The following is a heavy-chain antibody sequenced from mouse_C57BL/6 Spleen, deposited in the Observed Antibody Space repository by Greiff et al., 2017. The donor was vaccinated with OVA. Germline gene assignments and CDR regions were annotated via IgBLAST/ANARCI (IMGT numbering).Heavy chain of an antibody. V-gene: IGHV3-6*01. J-gene: IGHJ4*01. Sequence: EVQLVESGPGLVKPSQSLSLTCSVTGYSITSGYYWNWIRQFPGNKLEWMGYISYDGSNNYNPSLKNRISITRDTSKNQFFLKLNSVTTEDTATYYCARAAYSNYEGDYAMDYWGQGTSVTVSS. D-gene: IGHD2-5*01. CDR1: GYSITSGYY. CDR3: ARAAYSNYEGDYAMDY. CDR2: ISYDGSN.